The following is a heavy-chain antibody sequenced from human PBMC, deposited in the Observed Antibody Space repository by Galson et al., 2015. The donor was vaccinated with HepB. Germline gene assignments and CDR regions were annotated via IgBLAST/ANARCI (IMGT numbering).Heavy chain of an antibody. CDR3: ARHIKGSSWYHPDYYGMDV. J-gene: IGHJ6*02. V-gene: IGHV4-59*08. CDR1: GGSISSYY. Sequence: SETLSLTCTVSGGSISSYYWSWIRQPPGKGLEWIGYIFYSGSTKYNPSLKSRVTISVDTSKKRFSLKLRSVTAADTAVYYCARHIKGSSWYHPDYYGMDVWGQGTTVTVSS. D-gene: IGHD6-13*01. CDR2: IFYSGST.